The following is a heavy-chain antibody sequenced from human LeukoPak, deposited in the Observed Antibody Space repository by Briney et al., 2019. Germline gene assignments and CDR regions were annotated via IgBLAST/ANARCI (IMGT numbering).Heavy chain of an antibody. V-gene: IGHV1-2*06. Sequence: ASVKVSCKASGYTFTDYYMHWVRQAPGQGLEWMGRINPNSGGTNYAQKLQGRVTMTTDTSTSTAYMELRSLRSDDTAVYYCARDQYYDSSGPAWGQGTLVTVSS. CDR2: INPNSGGT. J-gene: IGHJ5*02. CDR3: ARDQYYDSSGPA. CDR1: GYTFTDYY. D-gene: IGHD3-22*01.